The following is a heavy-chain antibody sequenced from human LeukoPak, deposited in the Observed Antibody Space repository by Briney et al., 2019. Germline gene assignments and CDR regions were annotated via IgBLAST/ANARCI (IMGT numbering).Heavy chain of an antibody. Sequence: ASVKVSCKASEYTFTSYVINWVRQATGQGLEWMGWMNPNSGNTGYAQKFQGRVTITRNTSISTAYMELSSLRSEDTAVYYCATYCSSTSCPYNWFDPWGQGTLVTVSS. CDR3: ATYCSSTSCPYNWFDP. J-gene: IGHJ5*02. CDR1: EYTFTSYV. CDR2: MNPNSGNT. V-gene: IGHV1-8*03. D-gene: IGHD2-2*01.